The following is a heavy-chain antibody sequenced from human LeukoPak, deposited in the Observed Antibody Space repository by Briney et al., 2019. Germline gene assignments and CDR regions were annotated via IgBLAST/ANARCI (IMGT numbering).Heavy chain of an antibody. CDR1: GFTVYNFA. D-gene: IGHD3-3*01. CDR2: ITGGGGST. Sequence: GGSLRLSCVASGFTVYNFAMSWVRQAPGKGLEWVSLITGGGGSTDYADSVKGRFTISRDNSKNTLYLQMNSLRVEDTATYYCAKDGRSGAPFDRWGQGTVLTVSS. CDR3: AKDGRSGAPFDR. V-gene: IGHV3-23*01. J-gene: IGHJ4*02.